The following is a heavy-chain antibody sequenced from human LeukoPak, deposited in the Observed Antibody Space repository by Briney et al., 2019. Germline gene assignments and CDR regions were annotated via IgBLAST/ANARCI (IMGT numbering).Heavy chain of an antibody. CDR1: GFTFSSYS. CDR3: ARSSTVTRKGSWFDP. D-gene: IGHD4-17*01. J-gene: IGHJ5*02. CDR2: ISSSSSYI. Sequence: PGGSLRLSFAAPGFTFSSYSMTWVRQAPGKGLEGVPSISSSSSYIYYADSVKGRFTISRDNAKNSLYLQMNSLRAEDTAVYYCARSSTVTRKGSWFDPWGQGTLVTVSS. V-gene: IGHV3-21*01.